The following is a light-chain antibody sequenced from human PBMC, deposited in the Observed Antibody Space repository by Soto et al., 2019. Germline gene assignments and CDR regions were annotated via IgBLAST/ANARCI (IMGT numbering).Light chain of an antibody. CDR1: NSNIGHNY. CDR2: RRN. J-gene: IGLJ1*01. V-gene: IGLV1-47*01. Sequence: QSALTQPPSTSGTPGQRVTISCSGTNSNIGHNYVDWYQQVPGTAPKLLISRRNERPSGVPDRFSGSKSGTSASLSISGLRSEHEADYFCAAWDDSLSGYVFGTGTKVTVL. CDR3: AAWDDSLSGYV.